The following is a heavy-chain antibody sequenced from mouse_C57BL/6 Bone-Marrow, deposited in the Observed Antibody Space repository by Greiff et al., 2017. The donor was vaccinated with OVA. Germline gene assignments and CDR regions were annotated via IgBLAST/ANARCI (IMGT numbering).Heavy chain of an antibody. CDR2: IYPRDGST. D-gene: IGHD1-1*01. CDR1: GYTFTSYD. Sequence: QVQLKQSGPELVKPGASVKLSCKASGYTFTSYDINWVKQRPGQGLEWIGWIYPRDGSTKYNEKFKGKATLTVDTSSSTAYMELHSLTSEDSAVYFCASYYYGSSHIFDYWGQGTTLTVSS. J-gene: IGHJ2*01. V-gene: IGHV1-85*01. CDR3: ASYYYGSSHIFDY.